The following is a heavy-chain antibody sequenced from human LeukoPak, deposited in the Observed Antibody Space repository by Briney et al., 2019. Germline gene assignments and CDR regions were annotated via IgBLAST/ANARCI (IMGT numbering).Heavy chain of an antibody. D-gene: IGHD3-16*01. CDR2: IYTTGST. CDR3: ARNRNLGGFDY. V-gene: IGHV4-4*07. CDR1: GGSISSYY. Sequence: SETLSLTCTVSGGSISSYYWSWIRQPAGKGLEWIGRIYTTGSTNNNPSLRSRVTISVDASKNQFSLKLISVTAADTAVYYCARNRNLGGFDYWGQGTLVTVSS. J-gene: IGHJ4*02.